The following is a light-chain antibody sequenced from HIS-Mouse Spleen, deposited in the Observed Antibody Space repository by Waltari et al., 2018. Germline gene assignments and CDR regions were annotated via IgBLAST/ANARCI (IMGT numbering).Light chain of an antibody. Sequence: SSELTQDPAVSVALGQTVRITCHGDSLRSYYASWYQQKPGQAPVLVIYGKNNRPSGIPNRVSGASSGNTASLTITGAQAEDEADYYCNSRDSSGNHLVFGGGTKLTVL. CDR2: GKN. V-gene: IGLV3-19*01. CDR3: NSRDSSGNHLV. J-gene: IGLJ3*02. CDR1: SLRSYY.